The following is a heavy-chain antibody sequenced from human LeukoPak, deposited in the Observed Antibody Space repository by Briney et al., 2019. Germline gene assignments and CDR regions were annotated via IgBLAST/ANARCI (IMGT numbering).Heavy chain of an antibody. CDR3: ATNRGYYDSSGYYFFDY. Sequence: GGSLRLSCAASVFPFSSYSVLWPRQAPGKGLEGVSDISDSGGSTYYADSVKGRFTNSRDNSKNTLYLQMNSLRAEDTAGYYCATNRGYYDSSGYYFFDYWGQGTLITVSS. D-gene: IGHD3-22*01. V-gene: IGHV3-23*01. CDR1: VFPFSSYS. CDR2: ISDSGGST. J-gene: IGHJ4*02.